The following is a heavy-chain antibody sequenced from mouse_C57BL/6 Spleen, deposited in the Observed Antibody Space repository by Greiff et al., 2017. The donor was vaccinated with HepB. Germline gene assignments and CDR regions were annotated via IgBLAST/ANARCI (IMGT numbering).Heavy chain of an antibody. CDR3: AREEAAQATWGY. CDR2: IDPSDSET. Sequence: QVQLQQPGAELVRPGSSVKLSCKASGYTFTSYWMHWVKQRPIQGLEWIGNIDPSDSETHYNQKFKDKATLTVDKSSSTAYMQLSSLTSEDSAVYYCAREEAAQATWGYGGQGTTLTVSS. V-gene: IGHV1-52*01. J-gene: IGHJ2*01. CDR1: GYTFTSYW. D-gene: IGHD3-2*02.